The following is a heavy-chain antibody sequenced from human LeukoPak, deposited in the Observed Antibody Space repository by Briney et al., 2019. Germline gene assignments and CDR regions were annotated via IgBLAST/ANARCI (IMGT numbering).Heavy chain of an antibody. CDR2: IYYSGST. D-gene: IGHD2-15*01. CDR1: GGSISSSSYY. V-gene: IGHV4-39*01. CDR3: ASIGVHCSGGSCYQPFDY. Sequence: PSETLSLTCTVSGGSISSSSYYWGWIRQPPGKGLEWIGRIYYSGSTYYNPSLKSRVTISVDTSKNQFSLKLSSVTAADTAVYYCASIGVHCSGGSCYQPFDYWGQGTLVTVSS. J-gene: IGHJ4*02.